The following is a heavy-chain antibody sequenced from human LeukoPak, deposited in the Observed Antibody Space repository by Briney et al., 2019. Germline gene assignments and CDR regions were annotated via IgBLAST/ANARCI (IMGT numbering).Heavy chain of an antibody. CDR1: GFTFDDYA. CDR3: AKDTAYSGYDYFDY. CDR2: IGWNSGTI. V-gene: IGHV3-9*01. Sequence: GGSLRLSCAASGFTFDDYAMHWVRQAPGKGLEWVSSIGWNSGTIGYADSVRGRFTISRDNAKNSLYLQMNSLRAEDTALYYCAKDTAYSGYDYFDYWGQGTLVTVSS. D-gene: IGHD5-12*01. J-gene: IGHJ4*02.